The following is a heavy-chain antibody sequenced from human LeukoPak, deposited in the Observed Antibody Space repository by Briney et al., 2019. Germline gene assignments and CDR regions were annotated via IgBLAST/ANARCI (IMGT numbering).Heavy chain of an antibody. CDR2: IKQDGSEK. V-gene: IGHV3-7*01. D-gene: IGHD3-22*01. CDR3: ARGGWLPDY. CDR1: GFTFSRYW. Sequence: GGSLRLSCAASGFTFSRYWMSWVRQAPGKGLEWVANIKQDGSEKYYVDSVKGRFTISRDNAKNSPYLQMNSLRAGDTAVYYCARGGWLPDYWGQGTLVTASS. J-gene: IGHJ4*02.